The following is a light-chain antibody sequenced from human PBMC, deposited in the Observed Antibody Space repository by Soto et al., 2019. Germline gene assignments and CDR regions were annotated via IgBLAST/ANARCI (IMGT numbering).Light chain of an antibody. V-gene: IGLV2-23*03. CDR2: EGS. Sequence: QSALTQPASVSGSPGQSITISCTGTSSDVGSYNLVSWYQQHPGKAPKLMLYEGSKRPSGVSNRFSGSKSGNTASLTISGLQAEDESDYYCCSYAGSSTFAYVFGTGTKLTVL. J-gene: IGLJ1*01. CDR1: SSDVGSYNL. CDR3: CSYAGSSTFAYV.